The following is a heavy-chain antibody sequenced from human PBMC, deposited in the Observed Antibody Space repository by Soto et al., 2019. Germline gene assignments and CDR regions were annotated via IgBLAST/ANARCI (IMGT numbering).Heavy chain of an antibody. V-gene: IGHV3-21*01. CDR1: GFTFSSYS. CDR3: AREPLGYFCGGSRHSDGMVV. J-gene: IGHJ6*04. Sequence: GGSLRLSCAASGFTFSSYSMNWVRQAPGKGLEWVSSISSSSSYIYYADSVKGRFTISRDNAKNSLYLQMNSLRAEDTAVYYCAREPLGYFCGGSRHSDGMVVRGKGTTVTVFS. CDR2: ISSSSSYI. D-gene: IGHD2-15*01.